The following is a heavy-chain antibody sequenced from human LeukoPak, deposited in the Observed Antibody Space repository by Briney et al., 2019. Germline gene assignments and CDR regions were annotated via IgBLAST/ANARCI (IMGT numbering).Heavy chain of an antibody. CDR3: ARYHLRWSLPFDAFDI. J-gene: IGHJ3*02. CDR2: ISAYNGNT. D-gene: IGHD2-21*01. Sequence: ASVKVSCKASGYIFTSYGISWVRQAPGQGLEWMGWISAYNGNTNYAQKLQGRVTMTTDTSTSTAYMELRSLRSDDTAVYYCARYHLRWSLPFDAFDIWGQGTMVTVSS. V-gene: IGHV1-18*01. CDR1: GYIFTSYG.